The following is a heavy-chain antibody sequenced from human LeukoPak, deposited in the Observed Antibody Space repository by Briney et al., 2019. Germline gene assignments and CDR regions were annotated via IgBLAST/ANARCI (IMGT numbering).Heavy chain of an antibody. V-gene: IGHV4-61*05. Sequence: PSETLSLTCTVSGGSISSSSYYWGWIRQPPGKGLEWIGYIYYSGSTNYNPSLKSRGTISVDTSKNQFSLKLSSVTAADTAVYYCARGVLRGYIFDYWGQGTLVTVSS. CDR2: IYYSGST. D-gene: IGHD5-18*01. CDR1: GGSISSSSYY. CDR3: ARGVLRGYIFDY. J-gene: IGHJ4*02.